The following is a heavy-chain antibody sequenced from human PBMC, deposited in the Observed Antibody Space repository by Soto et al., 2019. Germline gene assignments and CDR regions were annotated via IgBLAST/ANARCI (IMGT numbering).Heavy chain of an antibody. Sequence: SETLSLTCTVSGGSMSRYYWTWIRQPPGKGLEWIGNIHYTGSTNYNPSLKSRVTILLGTTTSQFSLRVSSVTAADTAVYYCARDLTISSTDGPLDPWGHGTLVTVSS. CDR3: ARDLTISSTDGPLDP. CDR1: GGSMSRYY. J-gene: IGHJ5*02. V-gene: IGHV4-59*01. CDR2: IHYTGST. D-gene: IGHD1-1*01.